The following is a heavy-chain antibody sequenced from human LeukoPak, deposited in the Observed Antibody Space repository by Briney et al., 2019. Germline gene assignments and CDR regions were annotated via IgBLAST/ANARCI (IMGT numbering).Heavy chain of an antibody. CDR2: ISSSGSTI. CDR3: ARGGYYYDSSGYYLPDAEYFQH. J-gene: IGHJ1*01. D-gene: IGHD3-22*01. Sequence: GGSLRLSCAASGFTFSSYEMHWVRQAPGKGLEWVSYISSSGSTIYYADSVKGRFTISRDNAKNSLYLQMNSLRAEDTAVYYCARGGYYYDSSGYYLPDAEYFQHWGQGTLVTVSS. V-gene: IGHV3-48*03. CDR1: GFTFSSYE.